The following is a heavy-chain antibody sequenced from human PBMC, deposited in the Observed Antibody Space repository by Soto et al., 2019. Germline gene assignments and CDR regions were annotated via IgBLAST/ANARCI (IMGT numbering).Heavy chain of an antibody. J-gene: IGHJ5*02. CDR1: GYSFTSYW. CDR2: IYPGDSDT. CDR3: ARRDGDGVVIIGGRFDP. D-gene: IGHD3-3*01. V-gene: IGHV5-51*01. Sequence: VESLKISCKGSGYSFTSYWIGWVRQMPGKGLEWMGIIYPGDSDTRYSPSFQGQVTISADKSISTAYLQWSSLKASDTAMYYCARRDGDGVVIIGGRFDPWGQGTLVTVSS.